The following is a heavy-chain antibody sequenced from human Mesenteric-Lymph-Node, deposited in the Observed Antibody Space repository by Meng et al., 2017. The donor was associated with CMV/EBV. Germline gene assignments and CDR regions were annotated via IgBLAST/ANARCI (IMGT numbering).Heavy chain of an antibody. J-gene: IGHJ6*02. CDR3: ARDLPTVNSYYYGVDV. D-gene: IGHD4-11*01. Sequence: GESLKISCAASGFTFSSYAMHWVRQAPGKGLEWVAVISYDGSNKYYADSVKGRFTISRDNSKNTLYLQLNSLRAEDTAVYYCARDLPTVNSYYYGVDVWGQGTTVTVSS. V-gene: IGHV3-30*14. CDR1: GFTFSSYA. CDR2: ISYDGSNK.